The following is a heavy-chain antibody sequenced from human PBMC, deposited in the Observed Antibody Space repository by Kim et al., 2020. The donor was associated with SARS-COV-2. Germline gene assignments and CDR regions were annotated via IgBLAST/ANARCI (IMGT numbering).Heavy chain of an antibody. J-gene: IGHJ6*02. CDR3: ARTFDEGYSYGTYGMDV. CDR2: IWYDGSNK. V-gene: IGHV3-33*01. Sequence: GGSLRLSCAASGFTFSSYGMHWVRQAPGKGLEWVAVIWYDGSNKYYADSVKGRFTISRDNSKNTLYLQMNSLRAEDTAVYYCARTFDEGYSYGTYGMDVWGQGTTVTVSS. CDR1: GFTFSSYG. D-gene: IGHD5-18*01.